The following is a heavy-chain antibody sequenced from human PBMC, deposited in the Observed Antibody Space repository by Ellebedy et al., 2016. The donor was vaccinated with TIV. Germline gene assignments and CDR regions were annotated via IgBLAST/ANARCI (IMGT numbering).Heavy chain of an antibody. CDR2: ISGSGGST. Sequence: GESLKISCAASGFTFSSYAMSWVRQAPGKGLEWVSAISGSGGSTYYADSVKGRFTISRDNSKNTLYLQMNSLRAEDTAVYYCAKDHYGDYYFDYWGQGTLVTVSS. CDR3: AKDHYGDYYFDY. V-gene: IGHV3-23*01. CDR1: GFTFSSYA. J-gene: IGHJ4*02. D-gene: IGHD4-17*01.